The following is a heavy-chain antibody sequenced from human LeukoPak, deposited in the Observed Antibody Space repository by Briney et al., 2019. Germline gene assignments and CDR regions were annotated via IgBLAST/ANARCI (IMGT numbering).Heavy chain of an antibody. Sequence: SQTLSLTCAISGDSVSSNSAAWNWIRQSPSRGLEWLGRTYYRSKWYNDYAVSVKSRITINPDTSKNQFSLQLNSVTPEDTAVYYCASSRSGYDCSGGSCYSGYYLDYWGQGTLVTVSS. J-gene: IGHJ4*02. CDR3: ASSRSGYDCSGGSCYSGYYLDY. CDR1: GDSVSSNSAA. D-gene: IGHD2-15*01. CDR2: TYYRSKWYN. V-gene: IGHV6-1*01.